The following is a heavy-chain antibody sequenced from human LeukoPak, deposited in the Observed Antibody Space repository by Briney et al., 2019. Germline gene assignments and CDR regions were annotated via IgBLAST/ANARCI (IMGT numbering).Heavy chain of an antibody. CDR1: GYTFTGYY. J-gene: IGHJ5*02. Sequence: ASVKVACKASGYTFTGYYMHWVRQAPGQGLEWMGWINPNSGGTNYAQKFQGRVTMTRDTSISTAYMELSRLRSDDTAVYYCARDIVMVTYWFDPWGQGTLVTVSS. V-gene: IGHV1-2*02. CDR3: ARDIVMVTYWFDP. CDR2: INPNSGGT. D-gene: IGHD5-18*01.